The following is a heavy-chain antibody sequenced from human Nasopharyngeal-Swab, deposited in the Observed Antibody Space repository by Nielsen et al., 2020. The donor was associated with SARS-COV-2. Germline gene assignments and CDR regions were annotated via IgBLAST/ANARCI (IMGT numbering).Heavy chain of an antibody. J-gene: IGHJ4*02. V-gene: IGHV4-34*01. CDR2: INHSGST. Sequence: MRQPPGKGLEWIGEINHSGSTNYNPSLKSRVTISVDTSKNQFSLKLSSVTAADTAVYYCAREGDIVATTYFDYWGQGTLVTVSS. D-gene: IGHD5-12*01. CDR3: AREGDIVATTYFDY.